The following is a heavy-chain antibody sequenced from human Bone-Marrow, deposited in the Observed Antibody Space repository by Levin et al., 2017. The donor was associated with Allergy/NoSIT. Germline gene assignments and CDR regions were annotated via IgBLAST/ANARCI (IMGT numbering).Heavy chain of an antibody. CDR2: IKSKTDGGAT. D-gene: IGHD2/OR15-2a*01. Sequence: GGSLRLSCEATGFTFTAAWMSWVRQAPGKGPEWVGRIKSKTDGGATEYAAPVQGRFSISRDDSTNTLSLQMNSLKIEDTAMYFCTTGGHYFGVWGQGTLVTVSS. J-gene: IGHJ4*02. CDR3: TTGGHYFGV. V-gene: IGHV3-15*01. CDR1: GFTFTAAW.